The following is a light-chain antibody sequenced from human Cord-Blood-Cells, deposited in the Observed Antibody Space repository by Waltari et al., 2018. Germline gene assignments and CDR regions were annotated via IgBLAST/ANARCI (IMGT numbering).Light chain of an antibody. V-gene: IGLV2-23*01. J-gene: IGLJ3*02. CDR1: SSDVGSYNL. Sequence: QSALTQPASVSGSPGQSITISCTGTSSDVGSYNLVSWYQQHPGKAPKLMIYAGSKRPSGVSNRFSDSKSGNTASLTISGLQAEDEADYYCCSYAGSSTPWVFGGGTKLTVL. CDR3: CSYAGSSTPWV. CDR2: AGS.